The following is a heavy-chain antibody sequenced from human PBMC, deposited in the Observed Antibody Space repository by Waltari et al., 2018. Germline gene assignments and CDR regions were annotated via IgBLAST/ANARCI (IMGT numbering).Heavy chain of an antibody. J-gene: IGHJ4*01. Sequence: QVQLVQSGAEVKKPGSSVKVSCTASADIFDRHPITWVRQAPGQGLEWMGRIIPTVGRANYAQQLQGRLTIIADKSTSAVFMELSNLRSEDTAVYYCATVDEMVRGYLESWGQGTLVTVSS. CDR3: ATVDEMVRGYLES. V-gene: IGHV1-69*08. D-gene: IGHD3-10*01. CDR2: IIPTVGRA. CDR1: ADIFDRHP.